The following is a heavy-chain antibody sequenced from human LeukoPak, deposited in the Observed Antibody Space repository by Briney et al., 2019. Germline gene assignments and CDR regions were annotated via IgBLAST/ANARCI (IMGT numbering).Heavy chain of an antibody. CDR2: IRSKAYGGTT. J-gene: IGHJ5*02. Sequence: GGSLRLSCTASGFTFGDYAMSWFRQAPGKGLEWVGFIRSKAYGGTTEYAASVKGRFTISRDDSKSIAYLQMNSLKTEDTAVYYCGKEYCSGGSCYSENWFDPWGQGTLVTVSS. CDR1: GFTFGDYA. D-gene: IGHD2-15*01. V-gene: IGHV3-49*03. CDR3: GKEYCSGGSCYSENWFDP.